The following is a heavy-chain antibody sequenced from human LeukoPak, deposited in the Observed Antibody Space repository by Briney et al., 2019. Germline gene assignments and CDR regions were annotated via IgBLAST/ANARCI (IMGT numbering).Heavy chain of an antibody. CDR2: ISSSSSYI. Sequence: GGSLRLSCAASGFTFSIYSMNWVRQAPGKGLEWVSSISSSSSYIYYADSVKGRFTISRDNAKNSLYLQMNSLRAEDTAVYYCARGGLRHLHIDYWGQGTLVTVSS. V-gene: IGHV3-21*01. CDR3: ARGGLRHLHIDY. D-gene: IGHD3-16*01. J-gene: IGHJ4*02. CDR1: GFTFSIYS.